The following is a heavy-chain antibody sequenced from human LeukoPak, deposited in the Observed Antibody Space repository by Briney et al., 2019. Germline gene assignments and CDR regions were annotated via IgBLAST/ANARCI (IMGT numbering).Heavy chain of an antibody. CDR3: ATQSGSGRFDY. CDR2: IYHSGST. D-gene: IGHD3-3*01. V-gene: IGHV4-59*08. Sequence: PSETLSLTCTVSGGSISSYYWSWIRQPAGKGLEWIGYIYHSGSTYYNPSLKSRFTISVDRSKNQFSLKLSSVTAADTAVYYCATQSGSGRFDYWGQGTLVTVSS. CDR1: GGSISSYY. J-gene: IGHJ4*02.